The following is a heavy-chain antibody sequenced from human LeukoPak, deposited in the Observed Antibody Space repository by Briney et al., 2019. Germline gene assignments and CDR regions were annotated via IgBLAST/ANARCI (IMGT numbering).Heavy chain of an antibody. Sequence: SETLSLTCTVSGGSISSSSYYWGWIRQPPGKGLEWIGSIYYSGSTNYNPSLKSRVTISVDTSKNQFSLKLSSVTAADTAVYYCARVRGYGYYFDYWGQGTLVTVSS. D-gene: IGHD5-18*01. J-gene: IGHJ4*02. CDR2: IYYSGST. CDR3: ARVRGYGYYFDY. V-gene: IGHV4-39*07. CDR1: GGSISSSSYY.